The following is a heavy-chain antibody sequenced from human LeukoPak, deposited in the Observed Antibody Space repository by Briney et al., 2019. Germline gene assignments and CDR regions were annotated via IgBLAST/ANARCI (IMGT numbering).Heavy chain of an antibody. V-gene: IGHV4-59*11. CDR1: GGSISSHY. D-gene: IGHD2-21*01. J-gene: IGHJ6*03. CDR3: ARGGGGGYYYYYMDV. CDR2: IYYSGST. Sequence: PSETLSLTCTVSGGSISSHYWSWIRQPPGKGLEWIGYIYYSGSTNYNPSLKSRVTISVDTSKNQFSLKLSSVTAADTAVYYCARGGGGGYYYYYMDVWGKGTTVTVSS.